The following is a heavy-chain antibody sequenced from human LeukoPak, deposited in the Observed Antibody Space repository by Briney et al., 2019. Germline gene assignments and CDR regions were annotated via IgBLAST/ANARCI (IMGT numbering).Heavy chain of an antibody. CDR1: GDSVSSGSYY. D-gene: IGHD3-10*01. CDR3: AREPTMVRGVDY. J-gene: IGHJ4*02. V-gene: IGHV4-61*01. CDR2: IYYSGST. Sequence: PSETLSLTCTVSGDSVSSGSYYWSWIRQPPGKGLEWIGYIYYSGSTNYNPSLKSRVTISVDTSKNQFSLKLSSVTAADTAVYYCAREPTMVRGVDYWGQGTLVTVSS.